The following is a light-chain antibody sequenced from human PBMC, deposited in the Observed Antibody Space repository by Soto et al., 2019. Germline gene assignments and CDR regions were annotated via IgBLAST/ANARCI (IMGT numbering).Light chain of an antibody. V-gene: IGKV3-20*01. CDR2: GAS. CDR3: QQYGSSPYT. Sequence: ESVLTQSPGTLSLSPGERATLSCRVSESVSRNDLAWYQHKPGRPPRLLIYGASNRPGGIPDKFSGSGSGTEFTLTISSLEPEDFAVYYCQQYGSSPYTFGQGTKLEIK. J-gene: IGKJ2*01. CDR1: ESVSRND.